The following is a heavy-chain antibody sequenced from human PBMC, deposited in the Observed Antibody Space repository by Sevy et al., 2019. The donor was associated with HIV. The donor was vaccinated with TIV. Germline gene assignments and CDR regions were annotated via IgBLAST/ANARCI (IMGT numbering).Heavy chain of an antibody. Sequence: ASVKVSYKASGYTFTGYYMHWVRQAPGQGLEWMGWINPNSGGTNYAQKFQGWVTMTRDTSISTAYMERGRLRSDDTAVYYCARGSSVSRITMIVVVMDLDAFDIWGQGTMVTVSS. D-gene: IGHD3-22*01. V-gene: IGHV1-2*04. CDR1: GYTFTGYY. CDR2: INPNSGGT. CDR3: ARGSSVSRITMIVVVMDLDAFDI. J-gene: IGHJ3*02.